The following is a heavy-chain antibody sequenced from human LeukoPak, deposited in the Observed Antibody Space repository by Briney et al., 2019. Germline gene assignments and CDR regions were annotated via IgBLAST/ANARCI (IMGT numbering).Heavy chain of an antibody. V-gene: IGHV3-7*01. J-gene: IGHJ4*02. CDR2: IKQDGSEK. D-gene: IGHD4-17*01. Sequence: PGGSLRLSCTASGFTFSSYWMSWVRQAPGKGLEWVANIKQDGSEKDYVDSVKGRFTISRDNAKNSLYLQMNSLRAEDTAVYYCAKDRAVTTFFDYWGQGTLVTVSS. CDR1: GFTFSSYW. CDR3: AKDRAVTTFFDY.